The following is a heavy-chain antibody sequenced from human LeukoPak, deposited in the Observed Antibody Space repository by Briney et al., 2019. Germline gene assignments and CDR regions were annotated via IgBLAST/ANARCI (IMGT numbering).Heavy chain of an antibody. J-gene: IGHJ3*02. Sequence: GGSLRLSCAASGFTFSDYYMSWIRQAPGKGLEWVSYISSTSSYTNYADSVKGRFTISRDNAKNSLHLQMNSLRAEDTAVYYCAKDSGIAVAGTLRAFDIWGQGTMVTVSS. CDR3: AKDSGIAVAGTLRAFDI. CDR1: GFTFSDYY. CDR2: ISSTSSYT. V-gene: IGHV3-11*06. D-gene: IGHD6-19*01.